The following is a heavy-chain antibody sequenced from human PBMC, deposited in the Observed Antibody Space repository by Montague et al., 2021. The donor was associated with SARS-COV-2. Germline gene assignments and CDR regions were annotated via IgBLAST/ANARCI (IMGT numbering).Heavy chain of an antibody. CDR2: TYYRSKWYD. Sequence: CAISGDSVSSNSATWNWVRQSPSRGLEWLGRTYYRSKWYDDYAVSVRGRVTINPDTSKNQFSLQLNSVTPADTAIYYRTSGREGNYNVMDVWGQGTTVTVSS. D-gene: IGHD1-1*01. CDR3: TSGREGNYNVMDV. CDR1: GDSVSSNSAT. V-gene: IGHV6-1*01. J-gene: IGHJ6*02.